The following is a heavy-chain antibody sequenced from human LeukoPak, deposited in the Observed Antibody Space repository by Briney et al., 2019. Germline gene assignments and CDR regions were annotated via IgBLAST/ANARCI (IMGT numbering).Heavy chain of an antibody. D-gene: IGHD3-10*01. V-gene: IGHV3-21*01. CDR2: ISSSSSYI. J-gene: IGHJ4*02. Sequence: GGSLRLSCAASGFTFSSYSMNWVRQAPGKGLEWVSSISSSSSYIYYADSVKGRFTISRDNAKNSLYLQMNSLRAEDTAVYYCARGMVRGVMPFDYWGQGTLVTVSS. CDR3: ARGMVRGVMPFDY. CDR1: GFTFSSYS.